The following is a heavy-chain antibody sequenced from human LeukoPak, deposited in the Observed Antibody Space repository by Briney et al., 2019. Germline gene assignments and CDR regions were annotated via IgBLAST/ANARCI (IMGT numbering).Heavy chain of an antibody. D-gene: IGHD5-24*01. Sequence: GESLNISCKGSGYSFTYYWIGWVRQMPGKGLEWMGIIYPADSDTRSSPSFQGQVTISADKSTSTSYLQWSSLKASDTAMYYCARQDGRALYYFDYWGQGTLVTVSS. CDR3: ARQDGRALYYFDY. V-gene: IGHV5-51*01. J-gene: IGHJ4*02. CDR2: IYPADSDT. CDR1: GYSFTYYW.